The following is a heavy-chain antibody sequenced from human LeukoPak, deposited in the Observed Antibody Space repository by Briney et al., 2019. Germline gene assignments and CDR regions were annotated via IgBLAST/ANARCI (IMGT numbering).Heavy chain of an antibody. V-gene: IGHV3-23*01. CDR1: GFTFSSYA. CDR3: AKGLTLFFGWFDP. J-gene: IGHJ5*02. D-gene: IGHD4/OR15-4a*01. Sequence: PGGSLRLSCAASGFTFSSYAMSWVRQAPGKGLEWVSAISGSGGSTYYADSVKGRFTISRDNSKSTLCLQMNSPRAEDTAVYYCAKGLTLFFGWFDPWGQGTLVTVSS. CDR2: ISGSGGST.